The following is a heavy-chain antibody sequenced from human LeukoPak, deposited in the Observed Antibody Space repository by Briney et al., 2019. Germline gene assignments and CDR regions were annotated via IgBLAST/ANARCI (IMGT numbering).Heavy chain of an antibody. Sequence: ESLKISFKGSGYSFTRFWMGWVRQIPGKGLEWMGIIFPGYSDTKYSPTFQDQVTISADKSISAAYLQWSSLKASDTAMYYCARLAEAAAGTYPYYYGMDVWGQGTTVTVSS. CDR1: GYSFTRFW. V-gene: IGHV5-51*01. CDR3: ARLAEAAAGTYPYYYGMDV. CDR2: IFPGYSDT. J-gene: IGHJ6*02. D-gene: IGHD6-13*01.